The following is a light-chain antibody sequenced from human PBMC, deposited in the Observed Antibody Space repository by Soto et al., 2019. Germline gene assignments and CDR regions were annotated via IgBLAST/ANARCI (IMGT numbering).Light chain of an antibody. V-gene: IGKV1-33*01. J-gene: IGKJ2*01. Sequence: DIQMTQSPSSLSAAVGDRVTFTCQASQDIYKYLNWYQQKPGKAPKLLIYDASNLERGVPSRFSGSGSGTDFSLTVASMQTQANAKYSCQQYDHPPYTFCQGTKVDIK. CDR3: QQYDHPPYT. CDR2: DAS. CDR1: QDIYKY.